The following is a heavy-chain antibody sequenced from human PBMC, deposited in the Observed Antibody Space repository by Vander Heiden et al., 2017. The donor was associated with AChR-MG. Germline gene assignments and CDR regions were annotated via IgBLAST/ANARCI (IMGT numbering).Heavy chain of an antibody. Sequence: QVQLVQSGAEVKKPGASVKVSCKASGYTFTSYGISWVRQAPGQGLEWMGWISAYNGTTNYAQKLQGRVTMTTDTSTSTAYMELRSLRSDDTAVYYCASTVEDIVVVVAATGRGRYYGMDVWGQGTTVTVSS. CDR2: ISAYNGTT. CDR1: GYTFTSYG. V-gene: IGHV1-18*01. CDR3: ASTVEDIVVVVAATGRGRYYGMDV. J-gene: IGHJ6*02. D-gene: IGHD2-15*01.